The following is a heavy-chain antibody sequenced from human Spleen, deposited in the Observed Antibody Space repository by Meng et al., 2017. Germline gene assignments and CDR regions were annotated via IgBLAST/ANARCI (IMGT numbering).Heavy chain of an antibody. V-gene: IGHV3-43D*03. J-gene: IGHJ4*02. CDR1: GFTVNSNY. CDR2: ISWDGGST. D-gene: IGHD4-17*01. CDR3: AKDGRAYGSYFDY. Sequence: GESLKISCAASGFTVNSNYMSWVRQAPGKGLEWVSLISWDGGSTYYADSEKGRFTISRDNSKNSLYLQMNSLRAEDTALYYCAKDGRAYGSYFDYWGQGTLVTVSS.